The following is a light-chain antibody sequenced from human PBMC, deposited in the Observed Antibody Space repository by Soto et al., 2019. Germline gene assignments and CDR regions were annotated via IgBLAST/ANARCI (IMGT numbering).Light chain of an antibody. J-gene: IGLJ1*01. V-gene: IGLV1-40*01. CDR3: QSYDRTLSYV. CDR1: SSNIGAGYD. Sequence: SVLTQPPSVSGAPGQRVTISCTGGSSNIGAGYDVHWYQQLPGTAPKLLIYGNSNRPSGVPDRFSGSKSGTSASLAITGLQAEDEADYYCQSYDRTLSYVFGTGTKVTVL. CDR2: GNS.